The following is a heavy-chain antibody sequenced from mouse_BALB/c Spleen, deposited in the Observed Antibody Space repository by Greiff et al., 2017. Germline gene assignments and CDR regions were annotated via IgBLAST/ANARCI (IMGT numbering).Heavy chain of an antibody. CDR2: ISYSGST. CDR1: GYSITSDYA. Sequence: EVQLVESGPGLVKPSQSLSLTCTVTGYSITSDYAWNWIRQFPGNKLEWMGYISYSGSTSYNPSLKSRISITRDTSKNQFFLQLNSVTTEDTATYYCAPYYDYDDYYAMDYWGQGTSVTVSS. CDR3: APYYDYDDYYAMDY. D-gene: IGHD2-4*01. V-gene: IGHV3-2*02. J-gene: IGHJ4*01.